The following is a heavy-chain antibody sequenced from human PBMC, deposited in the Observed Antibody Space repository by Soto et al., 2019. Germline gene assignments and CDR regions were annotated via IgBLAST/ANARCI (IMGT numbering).Heavy chain of an antibody. V-gene: IGHV4-39*01. J-gene: IGHJ4*02. D-gene: IGHD6-19*01. CDR1: GGSISSSSYY. CDR3: ARRTVNIRTFYSGLKTHCFDY. CDR2: IYYSGRT. Sequence: QLQLQESGPGLVKPSETLSLTCAVSGGSISSSSYYWGWIRQPPGKGLEWIGSIYYSGRTYYTPSPQSRVAISVDTSKNQFSLKLNSVTAADTAVYYCARRTVNIRTFYSGLKTHCFDYWGQGTLVTVSS.